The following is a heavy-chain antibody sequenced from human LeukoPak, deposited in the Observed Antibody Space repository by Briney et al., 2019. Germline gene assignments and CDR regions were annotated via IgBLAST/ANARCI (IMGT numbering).Heavy chain of an antibody. V-gene: IGHV1-18*01. D-gene: IGHD3-3*01. CDR2: ISAYNGNT. CDR1: GYTFTSYG. Sequence: ASVKVSCKASGYTFTSYGISGVRQAPGQGLEWMGWISAYNGNTNYAQKLQGRVTMTTDTSTSTAYMELRSLRSDDTAVYYCARDRLDDFWSGYHQDFDYWGQGTLVTVSS. CDR3: ARDRLDDFWSGYHQDFDY. J-gene: IGHJ4*02.